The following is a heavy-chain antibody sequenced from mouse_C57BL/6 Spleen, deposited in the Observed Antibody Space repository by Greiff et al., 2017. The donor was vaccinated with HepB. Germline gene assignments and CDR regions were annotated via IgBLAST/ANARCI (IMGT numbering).Heavy chain of an antibody. V-gene: IGHV1-69*01. CDR2: IDPSDSYT. J-gene: IGHJ2*01. Sequence: VQLQQPGAELVMPGASVKLSCKASGYTFTSYWMHWVKQRPGQGLEWIGEIDPSDSYTNYNQKFKGKSTLTVDKSSSTAYMQLSSLTSEDSAVYYCARRTRWVPAFDYWGQGTTLTVSS. CDR3: ARRTRWVPAFDY. D-gene: IGHD2-3*01. CDR1: GYTFTSYW.